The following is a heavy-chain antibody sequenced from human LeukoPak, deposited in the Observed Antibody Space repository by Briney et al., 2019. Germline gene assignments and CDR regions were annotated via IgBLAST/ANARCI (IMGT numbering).Heavy chain of an antibody. J-gene: IGHJ4*02. CDR3: ARDATPTQLWFRGSFDY. CDR2: ISGSGGST. V-gene: IGHV3-23*01. D-gene: IGHD5-18*01. CDR1: GFTSSSYA. Sequence: GGSLRLSCAASGFTSSSYAMSWVRQAPGKGLEWVSAISGSGGSTYYADSVKGRFTISRDNARNSLYLQMNSLRAEDTAMYYCARDATPTQLWFRGSFDYWGLGALVTVAS.